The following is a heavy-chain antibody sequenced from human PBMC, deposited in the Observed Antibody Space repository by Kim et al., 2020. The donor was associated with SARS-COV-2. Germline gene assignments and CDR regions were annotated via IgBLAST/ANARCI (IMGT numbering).Heavy chain of an antibody. Sequence: GGSLRLSCAASGFTFSTYGMHWVRQAPGKGLEWVAVISYDETNKHYADSVKGRFTISRDNSKNTLYLEMNSLRVEDTAVYYCAKNGMTYCGGDCHTDYWG. V-gene: IGHV3-30*18. J-gene: IGHJ4*01. CDR3: AKNGMTYCGGDCHTDY. CDR1: GFTFSTYG. D-gene: IGHD2-21*02. CDR2: ISYDETNK.